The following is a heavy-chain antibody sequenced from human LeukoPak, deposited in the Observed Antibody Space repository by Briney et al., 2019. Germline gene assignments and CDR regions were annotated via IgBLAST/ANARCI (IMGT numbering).Heavy chain of an antibody. V-gene: IGHV3-48*01. D-gene: IGHD4-17*01. J-gene: IGHJ4*02. Sequence: GGSLRLSCAASGFTFRRYSMNWIRQAPGKGLEWISYINEGSNNIFYADSVKGRFTISRDNAKNSLHLQMNSLRVDDTAVYYCARDKSYGDSSDYWGQGTLVTVSS. CDR3: ARDKSYGDSSDY. CDR1: GFTFRRYS. CDR2: INEGSNNI.